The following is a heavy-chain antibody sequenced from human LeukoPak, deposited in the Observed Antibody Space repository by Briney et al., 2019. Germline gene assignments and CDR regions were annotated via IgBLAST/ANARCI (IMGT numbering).Heavy chain of an antibody. Sequence: GGSLRLSCAASGFTFSSYGIHWVRQAPGQGLEWVAVISYDGSNKYYADSVKGRFSISRDNPKNTLYLQMNSLRPEDTAVYYCASGYGDYGDAFDIWGQGTMVTVSS. CDR1: GFTFSSYG. J-gene: IGHJ3*02. V-gene: IGHV3-30*03. CDR3: ASGYGDYGDAFDI. CDR2: ISYDGSNK. D-gene: IGHD4-17*01.